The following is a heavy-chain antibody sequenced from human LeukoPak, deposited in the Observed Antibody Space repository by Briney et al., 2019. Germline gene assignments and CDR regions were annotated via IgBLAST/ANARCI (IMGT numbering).Heavy chain of an antibody. J-gene: IGHJ4*02. V-gene: IGHV1-2*02. D-gene: IGHD3-16*02. Sequence: GASVKVSCKASGYTFTGYYMHWVRQAPGQGLEWMGWINPNSGGTNYAQKFQGRVTMTRDTSISTAYMELSRLGSDDTAVYYCARDLYDYVWGSYRADGNGGDYWGQGTLVTVSS. CDR3: ARDLYDYVWGSYRADGNGGDY. CDR2: INPNSGGT. CDR1: GYTFTGYY.